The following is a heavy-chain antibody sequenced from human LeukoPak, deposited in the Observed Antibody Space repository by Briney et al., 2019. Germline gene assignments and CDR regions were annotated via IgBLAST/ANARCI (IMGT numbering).Heavy chain of an antibody. J-gene: IGHJ4*02. CDR3: ARASKLRFLEWFGY. CDR1: GYTFTNYG. V-gene: IGHV1-18*01. CDR2: ISVYNGNT. Sequence: ASVKVSCKASGYTFTNYGINWVRQAPGQGLEWMGWISVYNGNTEYAQKLQGRVTMTTDTSTSTAYMELRSLRSDDTAVYYCARASKLRFLEWFGYWGQGTLVTVSS. D-gene: IGHD3-3*01.